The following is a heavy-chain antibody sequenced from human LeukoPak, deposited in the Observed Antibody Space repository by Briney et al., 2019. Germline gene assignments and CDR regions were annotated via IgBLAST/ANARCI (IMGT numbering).Heavy chain of an antibody. CDR1: GGSISSYY. V-gene: IGHV4-4*07. CDR3: ARVDSYGFSFWFDP. Sequence: SETLSPTCTVSGGSISSYYWSWIRQPAGKGLEWIGRIYTSGSTNYNPSLKSRVTMSVDTSKNQFSLKLSSVTAADTAVYYCARVDSYGFSFWFDPWGQGTLVTVSS. J-gene: IGHJ5*02. D-gene: IGHD5-18*01. CDR2: IYTSGST.